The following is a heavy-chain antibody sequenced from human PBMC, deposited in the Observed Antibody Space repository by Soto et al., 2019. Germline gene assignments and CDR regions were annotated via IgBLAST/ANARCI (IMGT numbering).Heavy chain of an antibody. CDR3: AREDDGGDRDYYGLDV. CDR1: GGSISSEYYH. Sequence: QVQLQQSGPGLVKPSQTLSLTCSVSGGSISSEYYHWTWIRQSPGKGLEWIGYIHYSGSILYKPSFKSRITMSVDTSKNQFSLQLRSVSAADTAVYFCAREDDGGDRDYYGLDVWGQGTTVTVSS. V-gene: IGHV4-30-4*08. J-gene: IGHJ6*02. CDR2: IHYSGSI. D-gene: IGHD2-21*02.